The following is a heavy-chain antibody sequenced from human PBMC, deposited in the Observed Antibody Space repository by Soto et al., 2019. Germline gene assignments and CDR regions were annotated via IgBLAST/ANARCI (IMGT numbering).Heavy chain of an antibody. J-gene: IGHJ6*02. V-gene: IGHV3-33*01. D-gene: IGHD1-26*01. CDR2: IWYDGSNK. CDR1: GFTFSSYG. Sequence: GGSLRLSCAAPGFTFSSYGMHWVRQAPGKGLEWVAVIWYDGSNKYYADSVKGRFTISRDNSKNTLYLQMNSLRAEDTAVYYCARDLVGEVGAPYYYYGMDVWGQGTTVTVSS. CDR3: ARDLVGEVGAPYYYYGMDV.